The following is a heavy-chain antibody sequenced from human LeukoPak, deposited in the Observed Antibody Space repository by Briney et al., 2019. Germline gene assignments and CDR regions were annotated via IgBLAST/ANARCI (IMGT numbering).Heavy chain of an antibody. V-gene: IGHV1-69*06. CDR1: GGTFSIYA. D-gene: IGHD3-3*01. CDR2: IIPIFGTA. CDR3: ARQTYYDFWSGYYTPGPFDY. J-gene: IGHJ4*02. Sequence: SVKVSCKASGGTFSIYAISWVRQAPGQGLEWMGGIIPIFGTANYAQKFQGRVTITADKSTSTAYMELSSLRSEDTAVYYCARQTYYDFWSGYYTPGPFDYWGQGTLVTVSS.